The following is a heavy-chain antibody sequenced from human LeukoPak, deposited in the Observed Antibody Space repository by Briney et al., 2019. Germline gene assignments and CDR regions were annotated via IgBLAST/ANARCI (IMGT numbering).Heavy chain of an antibody. D-gene: IGHD6-19*01. Sequence: GGSLRLSCAASGFTFSSYTMSWLRPGPRKGLEWGSGGSGSRRSTFYADSVKGRFTISRDNSKNTLYLQMNSLRAEDTAVYYCAKQIAVAGTGDYFDYWGQGTLVTVSS. J-gene: IGHJ4*02. CDR2: GSGSRRST. CDR3: AKQIAVAGTGDYFDY. CDR1: GFTFSSYT. V-gene: IGHV3-23*01.